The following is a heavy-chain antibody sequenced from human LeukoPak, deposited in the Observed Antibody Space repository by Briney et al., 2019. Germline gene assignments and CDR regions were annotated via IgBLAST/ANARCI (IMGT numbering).Heavy chain of an antibody. J-gene: IGHJ4*02. CDR3: ARGKPVYFYGPGSYLASPFDS. V-gene: IGHV1-18*01. CDR1: GYTFTRYG. Sequence: ASVKVSCKASGYTFTRYGISWVRQAPGQGLEWRGWISTYNGNTNYAQMLQGRITMTTDTSTSTAYMELRSLRSDDTAVYYCARGKPVYFYGPGSYLASPFDSWGQGTLVTVSS. D-gene: IGHD3-10*01. CDR2: ISTYNGNT.